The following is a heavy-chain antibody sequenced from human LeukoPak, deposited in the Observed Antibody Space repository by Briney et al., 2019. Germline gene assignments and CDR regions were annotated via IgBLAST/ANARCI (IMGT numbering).Heavy chain of an antibody. J-gene: IGHJ4*02. V-gene: IGHV3-30*02. CDR3: AREKDVGAIFDY. D-gene: IGHD1-26*01. CDR1: GFTFSSYG. Sequence: GGSLRLSCAASGFTFSSYGMHWVRQAPGKGLEWVAFIRYDGSNKYYADSVKGRFTISRDNAKNSLYLQMNSLRAEDTAVYYCAREKDVGAIFDYWGQGTLVTVSS. CDR2: IRYDGSNK.